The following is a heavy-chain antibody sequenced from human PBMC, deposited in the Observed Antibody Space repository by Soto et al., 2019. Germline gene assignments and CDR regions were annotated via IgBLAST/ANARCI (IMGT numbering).Heavy chain of an antibody. CDR3: ARGACSGGSCHHLEYYYYGMDV. D-gene: IGHD2-15*01. CDR1: GYTFTSYD. Sequence: QVQLVQSGAEVKKPGASVKVSCKASGYTFTSYDINWVRQATGQGLEWMGWMNPNSGNTGYAQKFQGRVTMTRNTSISTAYMELSSLRSEDTAVYYCARGACSGGSCHHLEYYYYGMDVWGQGTTVTVSS. CDR2: MNPNSGNT. V-gene: IGHV1-8*01. J-gene: IGHJ6*02.